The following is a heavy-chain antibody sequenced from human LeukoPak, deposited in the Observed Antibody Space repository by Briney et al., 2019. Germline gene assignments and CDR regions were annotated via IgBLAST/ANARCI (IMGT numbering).Heavy chain of an antibody. Sequence: SETLSLTCTVSGGSISSYYWSWIRQPPGKGLEWIGHINYSGSTNYNPSLESRVTISVDRSKNQFSLKLSSVTAADTAVYYCVRDLTGAGFDPWGQGTLVTVSS. CDR3: VRDLTGAGFDP. CDR2: INYSGST. CDR1: GGSISSYY. V-gene: IGHV4-59*01. J-gene: IGHJ5*02. D-gene: IGHD3-10*01.